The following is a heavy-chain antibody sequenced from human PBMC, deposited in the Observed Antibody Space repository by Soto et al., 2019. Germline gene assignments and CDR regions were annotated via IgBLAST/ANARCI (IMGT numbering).Heavy chain of an antibody. V-gene: IGHV1-46*01. CDR3: ARSSGEVYGRIREGSTGFAP. J-gene: IGHJ5*02. CDR2: MNVDSGST. CDR1: RYRFTSHY. Sequence: CKAPRYRFTSHYIYWPRQEPRKGLEWMGVMNVDSGSTRFAHKFQGRVTMTSDTSTSTVYMELRGLTSEDTAVYYCARSSGEVYGRIREGSTGFAPRGKGTLVTVSS. D-gene: IGHD6-13*01.